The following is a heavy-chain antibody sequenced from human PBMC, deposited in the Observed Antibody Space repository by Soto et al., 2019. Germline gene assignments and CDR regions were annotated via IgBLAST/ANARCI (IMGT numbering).Heavy chain of an antibody. CDR3: AKDVFEYCSGGSCYPFDY. CDR1: GFTFSSYA. Sequence: GGSLRLSCAASGFTFSSYAMSWVRQAPGKGLEWVSAISGSGGSTYYADSVKGRFTISRDNSKNTLYLQMNSLRAEDTAVYYCAKDVFEYCSGGSCYPFDYWGQGTLVTVSS. CDR2: ISGSGGST. D-gene: IGHD2-15*01. V-gene: IGHV3-23*01. J-gene: IGHJ4*02.